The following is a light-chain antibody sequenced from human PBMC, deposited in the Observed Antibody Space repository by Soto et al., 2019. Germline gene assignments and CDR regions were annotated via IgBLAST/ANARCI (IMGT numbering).Light chain of an antibody. J-gene: IGKJ1*01. CDR3: QENNIYWT. CDR1: QSISSW. CDR2: DAS. V-gene: IGKV1-5*01. Sequence: DIQMTQSPSTLSASVGDRVTITCRASQSISSWLAWYQQKPGKAPKLLIYDASSLESGVPSRFSGSGSATVFTRTSSSLQPNDFATYYCQENNIYWTFGQVTVLDIK.